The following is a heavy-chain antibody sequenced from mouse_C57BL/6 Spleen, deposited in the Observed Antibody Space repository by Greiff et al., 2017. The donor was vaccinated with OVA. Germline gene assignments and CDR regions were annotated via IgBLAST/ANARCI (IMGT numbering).Heavy chain of an antibody. J-gene: IGHJ2*01. CDR1: GYAFSSSW. CDR2: IYPGDGDT. V-gene: IGHV1-82*01. Sequence: QVQLQQSGPELVKPGASVKISCKASGYAFSSSWMNWVKQWPGKGLEWIGRIYPGDGDTNYNGKFTGKATLTADKSSSTAYMQRSSLTTEDSAVYYCASLWDYWGQGTTLTVSS. D-gene: IGHD1-1*02. CDR3: ASLWDY.